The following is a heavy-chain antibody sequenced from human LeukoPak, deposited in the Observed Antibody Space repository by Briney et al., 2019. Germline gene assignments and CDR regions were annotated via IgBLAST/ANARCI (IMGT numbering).Heavy chain of an antibody. CDR1: GYTFTNYA. J-gene: IGHJ5*02. V-gene: IGHV1-3*01. Sequence: ASVKVSCKASGYTFTNYAMHWVRQAPGQRLEWMGWINAGNGNTKYSQKLQGRVTITRDTSASTAYMELRSLRSDDTAVYYCARTKQLLYWFDPWGQGTLVTVSS. CDR3: ARTKQLLYWFDP. D-gene: IGHD2-2*01. CDR2: INAGNGNT.